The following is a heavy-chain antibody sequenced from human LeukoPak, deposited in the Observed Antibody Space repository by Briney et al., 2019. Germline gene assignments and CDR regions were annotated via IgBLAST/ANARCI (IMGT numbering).Heavy chain of an antibody. CDR2: IYNSGST. CDR3: ARNSSGNYFDY. Sequence: SETLSLICAVSGNSIINTYDWGWIRQPPGKELEWIGSIYNSGSTHYNPSLKSRVTISVDTSKNQFSLKLSSVTAADTAVYYCARNSSGNYFDYWGQGTLVTVSS. J-gene: IGHJ4*02. V-gene: IGHV4-38-2*01. D-gene: IGHD1-26*01. CDR1: GNSIINTYD.